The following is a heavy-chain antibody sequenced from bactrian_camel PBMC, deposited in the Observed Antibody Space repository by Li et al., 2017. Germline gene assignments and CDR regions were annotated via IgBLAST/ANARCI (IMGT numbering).Heavy chain of an antibody. CDR1: GFTFSRYQ. Sequence: VQLVESGGGLVQPGGTLRLSCAASGFTFSRYQMYWIRQAPGKGLEWVSSIEADGTGMDYVDSVKGRFTTSRDNAKNTMFLQMNSLKPEDTAVYYCAAGTDLEPAFCLVAMTGNLSRSGSDYWGQGTQVTVS. CDR2: IEADGTGM. D-gene: IGHD1*01. V-gene: IGHV3S6*01. CDR3: AAGTDLEPAFCLVAMTGNLSRSGSDY. J-gene: IGHJ4*01.